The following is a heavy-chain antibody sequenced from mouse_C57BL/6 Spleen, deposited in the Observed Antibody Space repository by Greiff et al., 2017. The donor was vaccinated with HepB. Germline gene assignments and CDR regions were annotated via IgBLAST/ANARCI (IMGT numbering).Heavy chain of an antibody. Sequence: QVHVKQSGAELARPGASVKLSCKASGYTFTSYGISWVKQRTGQGLEWIGEIYPRSGNTYYNEKFKGKATLTADKSSSTAYMELRSLTSEDSAVYFCARSGDYDGGYYFDYWGQGTTLTVSS. J-gene: IGHJ2*01. V-gene: IGHV1-81*01. D-gene: IGHD2-4*01. CDR3: ARSGDYDGGYYFDY. CDR2: IYPRSGNT. CDR1: GYTFTSYG.